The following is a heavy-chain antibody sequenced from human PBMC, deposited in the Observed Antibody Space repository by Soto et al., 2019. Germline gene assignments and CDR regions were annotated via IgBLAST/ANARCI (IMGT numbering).Heavy chain of an antibody. Sequence: ASVKVSCKASGFTLTSSAMQWVRQARGQGLEWIGWIIADSGNTNYAQKFQEWVTITRDTSISTAYMELSRLRSDDTAVYYCARETGTTLGYWGQGTLVTVSS. CDR1: GFTLTSSA. J-gene: IGHJ4*02. CDR2: IIADSGNT. D-gene: IGHD1-7*01. CDR3: ARETGTTLGY. V-gene: IGHV1-58*02.